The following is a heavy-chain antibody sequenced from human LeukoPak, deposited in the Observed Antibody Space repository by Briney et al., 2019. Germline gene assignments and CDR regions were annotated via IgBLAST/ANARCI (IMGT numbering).Heavy chain of an antibody. D-gene: IGHD1-26*01. CDR2: ISYGGSNK. J-gene: IGHJ4*02. CDR3: AKVKGRNYSGSYRWLLDY. Sequence: PGGSLRLSCAASGFTFSSYGMHWVRQAPGKGLEWVAVISYGGSNKYYADSVKGRFTISRDNSKNTLYLQMNSLRAEDTAVYYCAKVKGRNYSGSYRWLLDYWGQGTLVTVSS. V-gene: IGHV3-30*18. CDR1: GFTFSSYG.